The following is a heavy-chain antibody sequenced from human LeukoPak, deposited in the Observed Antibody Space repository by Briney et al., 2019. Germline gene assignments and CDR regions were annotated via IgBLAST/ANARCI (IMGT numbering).Heavy chain of an antibody. Sequence: GGSLRLSCAASGFKFEDYAMHWVRQAPGKGLEWVSSITWNTFRIAYAASVKGRFTISRDNAKNSLYLQMNSLIPEDTALYYCAKDRSVWAADTQYYGMDVWGQGTTVTVSS. CDR2: ITWNTFRI. CDR3: AKDRSVWAADTQYYGMDV. J-gene: IGHJ6*02. D-gene: IGHD3-10*01. V-gene: IGHV3-9*01. CDR1: GFKFEDYA.